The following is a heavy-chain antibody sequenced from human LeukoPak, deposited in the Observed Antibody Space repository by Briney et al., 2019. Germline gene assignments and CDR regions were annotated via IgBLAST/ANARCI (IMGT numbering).Heavy chain of an antibody. Sequence: SQTLSHTCTVSGGSISSGDYYWNWIRQPPGKGLEWIGYIYYSGSTYYNPSLKSRVTISLDTSKTQFSLRLSSVTAADTAVYYCSRGLRGRSGYYFDSWGQGTLVTVSS. CDR3: SRGLRGRSGYYFDS. CDR2: IYYSGST. CDR1: GGSISSGDYY. V-gene: IGHV4-30-4*01. J-gene: IGHJ4*02.